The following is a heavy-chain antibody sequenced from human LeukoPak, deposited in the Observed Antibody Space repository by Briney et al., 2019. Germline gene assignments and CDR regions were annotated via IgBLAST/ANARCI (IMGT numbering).Heavy chain of an antibody. CDR3: ARGRYCSGGSCYDY. D-gene: IGHD2-15*01. V-gene: IGHV4-59*01. CDR1: GGSISSYY. Sequence: SETLSLTCTVSGGSISSYYWSWIRQPPGKGLEWIGYIYYSGSTNYNPSLKSRATISVDTSKNQFSLKLSSVTAADTAVYYCARGRYCSGGSCYDYWGQGTLVTVSS. J-gene: IGHJ4*02. CDR2: IYYSGST.